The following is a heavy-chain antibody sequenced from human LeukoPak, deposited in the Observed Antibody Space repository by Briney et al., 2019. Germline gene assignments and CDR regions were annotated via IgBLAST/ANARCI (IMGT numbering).Heavy chain of an antibody. D-gene: IGHD3-3*01. CDR3: ARGTSVLRFLEWPQPEGYYYGMDV. Sequence: GGSLRLSCAASGFTFSSYWMHWVRQAPGKGLVWVSRINSDGSSTSYADSVKGRFTISRDNAKNTLYLQMNSLRAEDTAVYYCARGTSVLRFLEWPQPEGYYYGMDVWGQGTTVTVSS. V-gene: IGHV3-74*01. CDR2: INSDGSST. J-gene: IGHJ6*02. CDR1: GFTFSSYW.